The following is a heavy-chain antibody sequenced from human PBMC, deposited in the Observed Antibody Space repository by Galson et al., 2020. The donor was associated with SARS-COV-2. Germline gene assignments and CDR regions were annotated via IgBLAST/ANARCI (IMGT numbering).Heavy chain of an antibody. Sequence: ASVKVSCKTSGYTFTDYYIHWVRQAPGQGLEWMGWIYARSGGTNYAQRFQGRVTLTRDTSISTAYMELNRLTSDDTAVYYCARDPDAPAVDFDYWGQGTLVTV. CDR2: IYARSGGT. J-gene: IGHJ4*02. V-gene: IGHV1-2*02. CDR1: GYTFTDYY. CDR3: ARDPDAPAVDFDY.